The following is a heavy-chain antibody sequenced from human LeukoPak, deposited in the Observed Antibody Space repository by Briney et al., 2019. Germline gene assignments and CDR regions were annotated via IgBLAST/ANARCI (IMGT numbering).Heavy chain of an antibody. J-gene: IGHJ1*01. CDR2: IYSGGST. CDR1: GFTVSSNY. D-gene: IGHD6-6*01. Sequence: GGSLRLSCAASGFTVSSNYMSWVRQAPGKGLEWVSVIYSGGSTYYADSVKGRFTISRDNSKNTLYLQMNSLRAEDTAVYYCAKDLFEYSSSSQVEYFQHWGQGTLVTVSS. V-gene: IGHV3-53*01. CDR3: AKDLFEYSSSSQVEYFQH.